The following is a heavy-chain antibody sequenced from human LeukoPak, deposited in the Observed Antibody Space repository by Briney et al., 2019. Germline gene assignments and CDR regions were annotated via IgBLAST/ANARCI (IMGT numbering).Heavy chain of an antibody. D-gene: IGHD3-10*01. CDR3: ARVPGGWFGELLFDY. CDR2: IYYSGST. J-gene: IGHJ4*02. Sequence: LSETLSLTCTVSGGSISSYYCSWIRQPPGKGLEWIGYIYYSGSTNYNPSLKGRVTISVDTSKNQFSLKLSSVTAADTAVYYCARVPGGWFGELLFDYWGQGTLVTVSS. CDR1: GGSISSYY. V-gene: IGHV4-59*01.